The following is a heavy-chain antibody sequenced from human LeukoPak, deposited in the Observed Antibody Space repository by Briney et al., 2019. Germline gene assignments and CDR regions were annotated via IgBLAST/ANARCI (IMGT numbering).Heavy chain of an antibody. J-gene: IGHJ3*02. V-gene: IGHV3-53*01. CDR1: GFTFSSYA. CDR3: ARAGGPPGAFDI. D-gene: IGHD3-16*01. Sequence: GGSLRLSCAASGFTFSSYAMSWVRQAPGKGLEWVSVIYSGGSTYYADSVKGRFTISRDNSKNTLYLQMNSLRAEDTAVYYCARAGGPPGAFDIWGQGTMVTVSS. CDR2: IYSGGST.